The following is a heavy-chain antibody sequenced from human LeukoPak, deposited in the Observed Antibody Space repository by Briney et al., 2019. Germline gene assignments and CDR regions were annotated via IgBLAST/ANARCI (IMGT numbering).Heavy chain of an antibody. CDR3: ARGSGDSSGYFGLGAFDI. J-gene: IGHJ3*02. D-gene: IGHD3-22*01. V-gene: IGHV4-4*07. CDR1: GGSISSYY. CDR2: IYTSGGT. Sequence: SETLSLTCTVSGGSISSYYYSWIRQPAGKGLEWIGRIYTSGGTNYNPSLKSRVTISADTSQNQFSLKLSSVTAADTAVYYCARGSGDSSGYFGLGAFDIWGRGTMVTVSS.